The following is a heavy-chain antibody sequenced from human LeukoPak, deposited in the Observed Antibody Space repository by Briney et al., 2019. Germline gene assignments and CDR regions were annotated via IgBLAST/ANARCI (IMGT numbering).Heavy chain of an antibody. D-gene: IGHD1-1*01. V-gene: IGHV1-2*02. Sequence: GASVQVSCKASGYTFTDYYMHWVRQAPGQGLEWMGWINVNSGATNYAQKSQARVTMTRDTSISTAYVQLSRLRSDDTAVYYCARGRGWGLNDDAFDIWGQGTMVTVSS. CDR3: ARGRGWGLNDDAFDI. J-gene: IGHJ3*02. CDR2: INVNSGAT. CDR1: GYTFTDYY.